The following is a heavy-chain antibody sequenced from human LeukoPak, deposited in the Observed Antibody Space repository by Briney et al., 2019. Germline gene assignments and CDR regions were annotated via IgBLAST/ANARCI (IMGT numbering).Heavy chain of an antibody. Sequence: ASVKVSCKASGYSVNDKYLHWVRQAPGQGLEWMGSINPNSGGTNYAQKFQGRVTMTTDTSTSTAYMELSRLTSDDTAVYYCARAGGRSWFDPWGQGTLVTVSS. CDR2: INPNSGGT. J-gene: IGHJ5*02. V-gene: IGHV1-2*02. CDR1: GYSVNDKY. CDR3: ARAGGRSWFDP.